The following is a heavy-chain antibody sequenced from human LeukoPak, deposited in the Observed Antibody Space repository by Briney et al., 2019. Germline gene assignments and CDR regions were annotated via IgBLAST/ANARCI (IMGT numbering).Heavy chain of an antibody. J-gene: IGHJ4*02. D-gene: IGHD4-17*01. V-gene: IGHV3-23*01. Sequence: GGSLRLSCAASGFTFSNYAMRWIRQAPGKGLEWVSSISGGGSNTYYAESVKGRFTISRDNSKNTLFLQMNSLRAEDTAVYYCANTVPAGGYSDYWGQGTLVTVSS. CDR2: ISGGGSNT. CDR1: GFTFSNYA. CDR3: ANTVPAGGYSDY.